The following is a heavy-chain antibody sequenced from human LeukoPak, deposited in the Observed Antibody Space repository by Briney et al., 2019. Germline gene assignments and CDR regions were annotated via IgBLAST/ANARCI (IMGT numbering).Heavy chain of an antibody. CDR1: GGSFSGYY. D-gene: IGHD3-10*01. CDR2: INHSGST. Sequence: AETLSLTCAVYGGSFSGYYLSWIRQPPGKGLEWIGEINHSGSTNYNPSLKSRVPISVDTSKNQLSMKLSSVTAADTAVYYCARDPRGVRVLAFSWGQGTLVTVSS. J-gene: IGHJ5*02. V-gene: IGHV4-34*01. CDR3: ARDPRGVRVLAFS.